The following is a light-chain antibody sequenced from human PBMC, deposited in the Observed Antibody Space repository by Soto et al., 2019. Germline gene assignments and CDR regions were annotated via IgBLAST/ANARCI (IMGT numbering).Light chain of an antibody. CDR3: TSFTSSNTWV. CDR2: GDS. Sequence: QSVLTQPPSVSGAPGQRVTISCTGSSSNIGAGYDVHWYQQLPGTAPKLLIYGDSNRPSGVPDRFSGSNSGTSASLAITGLQAEDEADYYCTSFTSSNTWVFGGGTKVTVL. V-gene: IGLV1-40*01. J-gene: IGLJ3*02. CDR1: SSNIGAGYD.